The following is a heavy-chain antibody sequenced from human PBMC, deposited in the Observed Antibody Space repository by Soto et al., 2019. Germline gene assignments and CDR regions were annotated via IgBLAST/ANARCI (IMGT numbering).Heavy chain of an antibody. D-gene: IGHD5-18*01. CDR2: VSYDGSNK. Sequence: GGSLRLSCAASGFTFSSYAMHWVRQAPGKGLEWVAVVSYDGSNKYYADSVKGRFTISRDNSKNTLYLQMNSLRAEDTAVYYCARDATGYSYPYGMDVWGQGTTVTVSS. V-gene: IGHV3-30-3*01. CDR1: GFTFSSYA. CDR3: ARDATGYSYPYGMDV. J-gene: IGHJ6*02.